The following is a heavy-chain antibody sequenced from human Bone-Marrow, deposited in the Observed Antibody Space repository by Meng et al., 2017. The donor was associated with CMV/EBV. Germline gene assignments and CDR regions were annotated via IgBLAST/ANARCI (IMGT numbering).Heavy chain of an antibody. CDR3: ARDQLPSRFIVVVPAAPDY. D-gene: IGHD2-2*01. V-gene: IGHV3-30-3*01. CDR2: ISYDGTNK. CDR1: GFTFSNYA. J-gene: IGHJ4*02. Sequence: GGSLKISCVVSGFTFSNYALHWVRQAPGKGLEWVAVISYDGTNKYYADSVKGRFTISRDNSKSTLFLQMNSLRGEDTAVYYCARDQLPSRFIVVVPAAPDYWGQGTLVTVSS.